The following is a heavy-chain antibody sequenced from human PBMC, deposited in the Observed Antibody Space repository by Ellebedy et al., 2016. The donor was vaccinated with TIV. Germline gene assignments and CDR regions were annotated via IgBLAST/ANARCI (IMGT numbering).Heavy chain of an antibody. V-gene: IGHV1-3*01. Sequence: ASVKVSXKASGYTFTSYAMHWVRQAPGQRLEWMGWINAGNGDTKYSQKFQGRVTITRDTSASTAYMDLSSLRSEDTAVYYCARGRSNWTLMDFDYWGQGTLVTVSS. CDR1: GYTFTSYA. CDR3: ARGRSNWTLMDFDY. D-gene: IGHD6-13*01. J-gene: IGHJ4*02. CDR2: INAGNGDT.